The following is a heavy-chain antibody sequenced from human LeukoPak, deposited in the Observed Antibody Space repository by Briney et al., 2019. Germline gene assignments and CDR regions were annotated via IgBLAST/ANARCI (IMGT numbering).Heavy chain of an antibody. D-gene: IGHD3-10*01. V-gene: IGHV4-59*01. CDR1: GGSISSYY. J-gene: IGHJ5*02. CDR2: IYYSGST. CDR3: ARDRGWFDP. Sequence: SETLCLTCTVSGGSISSYYWSWIRQPPGKGLEWIGYIYYSGSTNYNPSLKSRVTISVDTSKNQFSLKLSSVTAADTAVYYCARDRGWFDPWGQGTLVTVSS.